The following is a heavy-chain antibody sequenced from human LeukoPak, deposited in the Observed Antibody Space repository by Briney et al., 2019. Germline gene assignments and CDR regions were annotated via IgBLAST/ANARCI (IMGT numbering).Heavy chain of an antibody. CDR3: ARETHIVVVTAITAFDI. V-gene: IGHV1-2*02. D-gene: IGHD2-21*02. CDR1: GYTFTGYY. CDR2: INPNSGGT. Sequence: ASVKVSCKASGYTFTGYYMHWVRQAPGQGLEWMGWINPNSGGTNYAQKFQGRVTMTRDTSISTAYMELSRLRSDDTAVYYCARETHIVVVTAITAFDIWGQGTMVTVSS. J-gene: IGHJ3*02.